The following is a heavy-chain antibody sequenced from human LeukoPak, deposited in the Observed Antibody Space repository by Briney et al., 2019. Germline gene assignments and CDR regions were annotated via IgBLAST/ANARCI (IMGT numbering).Heavy chain of an antibody. Sequence: GGSLRLSCAASGFTFRSYAMHWARQAPGKGLEWVAVISYDGSNKYYADPVKGRFTISRDNSKNTLFVQMNSLSAEDTAVYYCARGGDDFWSGFSRFDYWGQGTLVTVSS. CDR1: GFTFRSYA. J-gene: IGHJ4*02. CDR2: ISYDGSNK. V-gene: IGHV3-30*04. CDR3: ARGGDDFWSGFSRFDY. D-gene: IGHD3-3*01.